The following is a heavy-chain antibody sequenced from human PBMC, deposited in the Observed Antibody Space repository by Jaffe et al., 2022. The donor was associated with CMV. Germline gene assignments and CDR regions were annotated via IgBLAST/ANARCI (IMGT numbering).Heavy chain of an antibody. Sequence: QVQLVESGGGVVQPGRSLRLSCAASGFTFSSYGMHWVRQAPGKGLEWVAVISYDGSNKYYADSVKGRFTISRDNSKNTLYLQMNSLRAEDTAVYYCAKDPADIVVVVAATYYYGMDVWGQGTTVTVSS. J-gene: IGHJ6*02. CDR3: AKDPADIVVVVAATYYYGMDV. CDR2: ISYDGSNK. CDR1: GFTFSSYG. D-gene: IGHD2-15*01. V-gene: IGHV3-30*18.